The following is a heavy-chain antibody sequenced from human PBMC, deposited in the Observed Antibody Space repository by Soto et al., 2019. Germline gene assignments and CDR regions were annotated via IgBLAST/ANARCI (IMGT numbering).Heavy chain of an antibody. J-gene: IGHJ6*02. CDR1: GGSISSGGYY. V-gene: IGHV4-61*08. CDR2: IYYSGST. CDR3: ARDGDFWSGYYEASGMDV. D-gene: IGHD3-3*01. Sequence: PTETLSLTCTVSGGSISSGGYYWSWIRQHPGKGLEWIGYIYYSGSTNYNPSLKSRVTISVDTSKNQFSLKLSSVTAADTAVYYCARDGDFWSGYYEASGMDVWGQGTTVTVSS.